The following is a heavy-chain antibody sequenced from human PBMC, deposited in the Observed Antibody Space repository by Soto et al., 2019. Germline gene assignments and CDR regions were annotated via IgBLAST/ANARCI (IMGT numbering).Heavy chain of an antibody. Sequence: GGSLRLSCAASGFTFNSYAMSWFRQAPGKGLEWVSAISGSGGSTYYADSVKGRFTISRDNSKNTLYLQMNSLRAEDTAVYYCAKSPRYCSSTSCYYQDYWGQGTQVTVSS. D-gene: IGHD2-2*01. CDR3: AKSPRYCSSTSCYYQDY. J-gene: IGHJ4*02. CDR2: ISGSGGST. V-gene: IGHV3-23*01. CDR1: GFTFNSYA.